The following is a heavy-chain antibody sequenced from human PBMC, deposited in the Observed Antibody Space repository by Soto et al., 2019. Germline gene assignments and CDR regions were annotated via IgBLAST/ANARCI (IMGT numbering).Heavy chain of an antibody. V-gene: IGHV4-30-4*01. CDR3: ARMTSAFAP. D-gene: IGHD2-2*01. J-gene: IGHJ5*02. CDR2: IFYSGTT. Sequence: QVQLQESGPGLVKPSQTLSLTCTVSGGSVSSGDHYWSWIRQPPGKGLACIGSIFYSGTTYYNPSLKXRXTXXVDPSKNQSSLQLNSVTAADTAAYYCARMTSAFAPWGQGTLFTVSS. CDR1: GGSVSSGDHY.